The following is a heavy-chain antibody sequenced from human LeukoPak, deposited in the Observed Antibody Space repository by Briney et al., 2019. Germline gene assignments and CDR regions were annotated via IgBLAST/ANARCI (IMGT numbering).Heavy chain of an antibody. V-gene: IGHV3-30*02. D-gene: IGHD2-15*01. CDR3: AKDLDCSGGSCNN. Sequence: PGGSLRLSCAASGFSFSDYGMHWVRQAPGKGLEWVAFIRYDGSNKYYADSVKGRFTISRDNSKNTLYLQMNSLRAEDTAVYYCAKDLDCSGGSCNNWGQGTLVTVSS. CDR1: GFSFSDYG. J-gene: IGHJ4*02. CDR2: IRYDGSNK.